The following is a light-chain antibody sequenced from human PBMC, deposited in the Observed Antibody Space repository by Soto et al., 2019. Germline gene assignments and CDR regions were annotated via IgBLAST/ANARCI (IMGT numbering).Light chain of an antibody. CDR3: QQYGSSGT. Sequence: EIVLTPSPGTLSLSPGERATLSCRASQSVSSSYLAWYQPKPGQAPRLLIYGASSRATGIPDRFSGSGSGTDFTLTISRLEPEDFAVYYCQQYGSSGTFGQGTKVDIK. V-gene: IGKV3-20*01. CDR1: QSVSSSY. J-gene: IGKJ1*01. CDR2: GAS.